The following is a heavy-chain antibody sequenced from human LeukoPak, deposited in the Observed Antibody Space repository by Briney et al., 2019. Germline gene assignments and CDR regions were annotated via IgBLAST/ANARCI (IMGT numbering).Heavy chain of an antibody. CDR2: IIPIFDTA. CDR3: ARDRYPYDYVWGTYRFNYFDY. CDR1: GGTFSSYA. D-gene: IGHD3-16*02. J-gene: IGHJ4*02. Sequence: SVKVSCKASGGTFSSYAISWVRQAPGQGLEWMGGIIPIFDTANYAQDFQGRVTITADESTSTAYMELSSLRSEDTAVYYCARDRYPYDYVWGTYRFNYFDYWGQGTLVTVSS. V-gene: IGHV1-69*13.